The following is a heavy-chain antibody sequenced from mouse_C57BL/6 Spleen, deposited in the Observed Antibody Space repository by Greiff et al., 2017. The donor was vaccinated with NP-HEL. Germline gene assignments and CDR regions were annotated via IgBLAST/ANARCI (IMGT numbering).Heavy chain of an antibody. Sequence: QVQLKQPGAELVKPGASVKLSCKASGYTFTSYWMHWVKQRPGRGLEWIGRIDPNSGGTKYNEKFKSKATLTVDKPSSTAYMQLSSLTSEDSAVYYCARAARTGLAYWGQGTLVTVSA. CDR3: ARAARTGLAY. CDR1: GYTFTSYW. CDR2: IDPNSGGT. J-gene: IGHJ3*01. D-gene: IGHD4-1*01. V-gene: IGHV1-72*01.